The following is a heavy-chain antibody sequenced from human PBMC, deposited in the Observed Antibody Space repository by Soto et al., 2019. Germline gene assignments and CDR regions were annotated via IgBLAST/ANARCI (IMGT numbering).Heavy chain of an antibody. Sequence: QVQLVQSGAEVNKPGASVTVSCKASCYTFSRHGISWVRQAPGQGLEWMAWSGNTNYAQKFQGRLTLTTNPSTRTAYMELRSLSSDDTAVYYCARGADDFSSGYYYEYWGQGTLVTVSS. CDR2: SGNT. CDR1: CYTFSRHG. CDR3: ARGADDFSSGYYYEY. J-gene: IGHJ4*02. D-gene: IGHD3-3*01. V-gene: IGHV1-18*04.